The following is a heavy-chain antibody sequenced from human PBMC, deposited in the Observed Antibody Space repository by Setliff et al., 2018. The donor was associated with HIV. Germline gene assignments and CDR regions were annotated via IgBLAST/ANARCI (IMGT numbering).Heavy chain of an antibody. CDR1: GFSFSSYT. D-gene: IGHD3-3*01. J-gene: IGHJ4*02. CDR2: ILYDGSNK. Sequence: GGSLRLSCEASGFSFSSYTMNWVRQAPGKGLEWVAVILYDGSNKYYADSVKGRFTISRDNLKKRVYLQMNSLRAEDTAVYYCARERLRFLEWLPLDYWGQGTLVTVSS. CDR3: ARERLRFLEWLPLDY. V-gene: IGHV3-30*04.